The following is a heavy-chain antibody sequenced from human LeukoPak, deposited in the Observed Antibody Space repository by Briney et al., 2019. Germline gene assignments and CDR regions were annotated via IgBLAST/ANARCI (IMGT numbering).Heavy chain of an antibody. CDR3: ARREGTWGAFDI. J-gene: IGHJ3*02. V-gene: IGHV4-59*01. Sequence: PSETLSLTCSVSGGSISRYYWSWLRQPPGKGLEWVGYIYYRGSPNYNPSLKSRVTISEDASKNQFSLKLTSVTAAYTAVYYCARREGTWGAFDIWGQGTMVTVSS. D-gene: IGHD7-27*01. CDR1: GGSISRYY. CDR2: IYYRGSP.